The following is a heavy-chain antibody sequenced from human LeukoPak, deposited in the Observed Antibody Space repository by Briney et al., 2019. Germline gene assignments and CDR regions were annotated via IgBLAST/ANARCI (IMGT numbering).Heavy chain of an antibody. CDR2: ISAYNGNT. V-gene: IGHV1-18*01. CDR1: GYTFTSYG. J-gene: IGHJ6*03. CDR3: ARDQRYYYYMDV. Sequence: ASVKVSCKASGYTFTSYGTSWVRQAPGQGLEWMGWISAYNGNTNYAQKLQGRVTMTTDTSTSTAYMELRSLRSDDTAVYYCARDQRYYYYMDVWGKGTTVTVSS.